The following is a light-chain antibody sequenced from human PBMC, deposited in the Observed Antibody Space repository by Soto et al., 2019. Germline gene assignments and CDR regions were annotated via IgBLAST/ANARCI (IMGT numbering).Light chain of an antibody. CDR1: SSNIGSNT. CDR3: AAWEDSLKAI. V-gene: IGLV1-44*01. Sequence: QSVLTQPPSVSGTPGQRVTISCSGSSSNIGSNTVNWYQQFPGTAPRLLIYSSYQRASGVPDRFSGSQSGTSASLAISGLQSDDEADYYCAAWEDSLKAIFGGGTQLTVL. J-gene: IGLJ7*01. CDR2: SSY.